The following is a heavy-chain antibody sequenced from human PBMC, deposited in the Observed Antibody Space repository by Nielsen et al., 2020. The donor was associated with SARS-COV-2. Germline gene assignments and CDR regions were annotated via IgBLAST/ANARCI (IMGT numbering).Heavy chain of an antibody. J-gene: IGHJ3*02. CDR3: AKFPGIDDAFDI. Sequence: SLKISCAASGFTFDDYAMHWVRQAPGKGLEWVSGISWNSGSIGYADSVKGRLTISRDNVKNSVYLQTNSLRAEDTALYYCAKFPGIDDAFDIWGQGTMVTVSS. D-gene: IGHD1-14*01. CDR1: GFTFDDYA. V-gene: IGHV3-9*01. CDR2: ISWNSGSI.